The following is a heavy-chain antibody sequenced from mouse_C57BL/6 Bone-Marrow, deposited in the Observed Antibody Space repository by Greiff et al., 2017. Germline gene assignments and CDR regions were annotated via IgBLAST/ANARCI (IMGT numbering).Heavy chain of an antibody. V-gene: IGHV1-4*01. J-gene: IGHJ4*01. D-gene: IGHD2-12*01. CDR1: GYTFTSYT. CDR3: ARYYYNAMDY. CDR2: INPSSGYT. Sequence: VQLQQSGAELARPGASVKMSCKASGYTFTSYTMHWVKQRPGQGLEWIGYINPSSGYTKYNQKFKDKATLTADKSSSTAYMQLSSLTSEDAAVYYCARYYYNAMDYWGQGTSVTVSA.